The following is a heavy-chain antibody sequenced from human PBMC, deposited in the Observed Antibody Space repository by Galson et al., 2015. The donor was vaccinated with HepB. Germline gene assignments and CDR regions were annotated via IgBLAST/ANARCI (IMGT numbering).Heavy chain of an antibody. CDR3: ARSLGRYLYYFDS. V-gene: IGHV3-23*01. Sequence: SLRLSCAASGFDFSTYAMSWVRQAPGKGLEWVSAISVSGDSTFYADSVKGRFTISRDNSKNTLYLQMNTLRAEYTASYYCARSLGRYLYYFDSWGQGTLVTVSS. D-gene: IGHD1-26*01. CDR1: GFDFSTYA. J-gene: IGHJ4*02. CDR2: ISVSGDST.